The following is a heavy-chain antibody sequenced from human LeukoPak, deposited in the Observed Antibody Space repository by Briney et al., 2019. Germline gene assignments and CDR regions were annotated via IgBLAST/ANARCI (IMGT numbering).Heavy chain of an antibody. CDR1: GGSISSYH. J-gene: IGHJ3*02. CDR3: ARGITMIVHDAFDI. D-gene: IGHD3-22*01. Sequence: SETLSLTCTVSGGSISSYHWSWIRQPPGKGLEWIGYIYYSGSTNYNPSLKSRVTISVDTSKNQFSLKLSSVTAADTAVYYCARGITMIVHDAFDIWGQGTMVTVSS. CDR2: IYYSGST. V-gene: IGHV4-59*01.